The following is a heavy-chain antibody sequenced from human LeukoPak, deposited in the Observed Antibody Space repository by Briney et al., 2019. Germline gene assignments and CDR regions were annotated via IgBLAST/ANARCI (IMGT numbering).Heavy chain of an antibody. CDR2: ISKNGGTT. CDR3: VKDAHYSDTILGSFDI. Sequence: GGSLRLSCSASGFTFSSYPMHWVRQAPGKGLEYVSGISKNGGTTSYADSVRGRFTISRDNSKNTLYLQMSSLRAEDTAVYYCVKDAHYSDTILGSFDIWGQGTMVTVSS. D-gene: IGHD4-11*01. CDR1: GFTFSSYP. V-gene: IGHV3-64D*09. J-gene: IGHJ3*02.